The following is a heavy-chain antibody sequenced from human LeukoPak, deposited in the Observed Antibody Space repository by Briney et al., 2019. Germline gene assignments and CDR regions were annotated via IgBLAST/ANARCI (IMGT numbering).Heavy chain of an antibody. CDR1: GGSISSYY. D-gene: IGHD2-21*02. V-gene: IGHV4-4*07. CDR3: ARDQYCGGDCYSVFDY. CDR2: IYTSGST. J-gene: IGHJ4*02. Sequence: SETLSLTCTVSGGSISSYYWSWIRQPAGKGLEWIGRIYTSGSTNYNPSLKSRVTMSVDTSKNQFSLKLSSVIAADTAVYYCARDQYCGGDCYSVFDYWGQGTLVTVSS.